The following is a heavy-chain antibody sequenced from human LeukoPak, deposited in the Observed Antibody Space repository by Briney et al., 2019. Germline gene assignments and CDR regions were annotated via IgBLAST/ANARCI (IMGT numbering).Heavy chain of an antibody. CDR1: GFTFSNAW. V-gene: IGHV3-15*01. Sequence: GGSLRLSCAASGFTFSNAWMSWVRQAPGKGLEWVGRIKSKTDGGTSDYAAPVKGRFTSSRDETKNTLYLQMNSLKTEDTAVYYCTTDCVGATDFDYWGQGTLVTVSS. J-gene: IGHJ4*02. CDR3: TTDCVGATDFDY. D-gene: IGHD1-26*01. CDR2: IKSKTDGGTS.